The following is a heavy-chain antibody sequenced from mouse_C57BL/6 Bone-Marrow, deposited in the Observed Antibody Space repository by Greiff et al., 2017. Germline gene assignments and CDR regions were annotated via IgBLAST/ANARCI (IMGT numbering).Heavy chain of an antibody. V-gene: IGHV5-17*01. CDR3: ARHDAAWFAY. J-gene: IGHJ3*01. CDR1: GFTFSDYG. D-gene: IGHD2-12*01. CDR2: ISSGSSTI. Sequence: EVMLVESGGGLVKPGGSLKLSCAASGFTFSDYGMHWVRQAPEKGLEWVAYISSGSSTIYYADTVKGRFTISRDNAKNTLFLQMTSLRSEDTAMYYCARHDAAWFAYWGQGTLVTVSA.